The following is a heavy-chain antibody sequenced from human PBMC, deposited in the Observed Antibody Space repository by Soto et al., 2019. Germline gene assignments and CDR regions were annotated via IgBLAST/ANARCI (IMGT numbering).Heavy chain of an antibody. V-gene: IGHV4-39*02. CDR3: AREGPPIRAHNPPEYFQH. CDR2: IYYTGGT. J-gene: IGHJ1*01. Sequence: SETLSLTCTFSGDSISTRSNYWAWIRQPPGKGLEWIGSIYYTGGTYYNPSLKSRVTLFLDTSKNQFSLNLNSVTAADTAVYYCAREGPPIRAHNPPEYFQHWGQGTPVTVSS. CDR1: GDSISTRSNY.